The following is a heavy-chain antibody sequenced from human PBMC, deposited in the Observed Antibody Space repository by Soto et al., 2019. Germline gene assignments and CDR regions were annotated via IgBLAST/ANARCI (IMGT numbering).Heavy chain of an antibody. D-gene: IGHD6-13*01. CDR2: INAGNGNT. CDR1: GYIFINYA. V-gene: IGHV1-3*01. CDR3: AISPGYSSSWYRYNWFGP. J-gene: IGHJ5*02. Sequence: ASAKASCKAPGYIFINYAIHWARQATGQRLEWMGWINAGNGNTKYSQKFQGRITITRDTSASTAYMGLSSLRSEDTAVYYCAISPGYSSSWYRYNWFGPWGQGTLVTVSS.